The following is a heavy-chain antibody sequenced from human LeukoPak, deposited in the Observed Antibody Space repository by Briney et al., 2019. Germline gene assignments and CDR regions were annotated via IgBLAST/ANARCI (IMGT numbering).Heavy chain of an antibody. V-gene: IGHV1-8*01. D-gene: IGHD3-9*01. Sequence: ASVKVSCKASGYTFTSYDINWVRQATGQGLEWMGWMNPNSGNTGYAQKFQGRVTMTRNTSISTAYMELSSLRSEDTAVYYCARGARYYDILTGYYIGWFDPWGQGTLVTVSS. CDR2: MNPNSGNT. CDR1: GYTFTSYD. CDR3: ARGARYYDILTGYYIGWFDP. J-gene: IGHJ5*02.